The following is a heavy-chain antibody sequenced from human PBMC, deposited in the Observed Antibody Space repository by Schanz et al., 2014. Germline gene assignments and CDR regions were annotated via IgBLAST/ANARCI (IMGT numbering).Heavy chain of an antibody. Sequence: QVQLVQSGAEVKKPGSSVKVSCKASGGTFSSYTISWVRQAPGQGPEWMGRIIPPLRQTRYAQKFEERVIITADTSTTTVYMDLASLTSDDTAVYFCARIIDGDYLYWGQGTLVTVSS. V-gene: IGHV1-69*02. D-gene: IGHD4-17*01. CDR2: IIPPLRQT. CDR3: ARIIDGDYLY. CDR1: GGTFSSYT. J-gene: IGHJ4*02.